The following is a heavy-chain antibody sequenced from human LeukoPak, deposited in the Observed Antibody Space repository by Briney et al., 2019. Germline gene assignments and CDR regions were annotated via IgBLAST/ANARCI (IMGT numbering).Heavy chain of an antibody. J-gene: IGHJ5*02. CDR2: IYHSGST. CDR3: ARRSGYDGSNWFDP. Sequence: SQTLSLTCAVSGGSISSGGYSWSWIRQPPGKGLEWIGYIYHSGSTYYNPSLKSRVTISVDRSKNQFSLKLSSVTAADTAVYYCARRSGYDGSNWFDPWGQGTLVTVSS. V-gene: IGHV4-30-2*01. D-gene: IGHD5-12*01. CDR1: GGSISSGGYS.